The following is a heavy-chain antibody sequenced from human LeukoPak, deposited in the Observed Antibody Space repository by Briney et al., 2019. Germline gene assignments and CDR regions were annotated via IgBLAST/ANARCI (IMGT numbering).Heavy chain of an antibody. D-gene: IGHD2-2*02. V-gene: IGHV3-53*01. J-gene: IGHJ3*02. Sequence: GGSLRLSCAASGLSLSVNYMTWVRQSPGKGLEGLSNIYRDGNTYYADSVNGRFSISRDDYKNTLYLEMNSLRAEDTALYYCARYTFRAVDIWGQGSMVTVSS. CDR2: IYRDGNT. CDR3: ARYTFRAVDI. CDR1: GLSLSVNY.